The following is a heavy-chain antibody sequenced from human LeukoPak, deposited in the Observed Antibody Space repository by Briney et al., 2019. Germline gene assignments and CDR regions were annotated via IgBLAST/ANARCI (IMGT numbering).Heavy chain of an antibody. CDR1: GFTFTNYW. CDR3: ARTIAARVYYFDY. J-gene: IGHJ4*02. Sequence: AGGSLRLSCTASGFTFTNYWMSWVRQAPGQGLEWVADIKQDGSETHYIDSVKGRFTISRDNAKNSLYLQMNSLRAEDTAVYYCARTIAARVYYFDYWGQGTLVTVSS. D-gene: IGHD6-6*01. CDR2: IKQDGSET. V-gene: IGHV3-7*01.